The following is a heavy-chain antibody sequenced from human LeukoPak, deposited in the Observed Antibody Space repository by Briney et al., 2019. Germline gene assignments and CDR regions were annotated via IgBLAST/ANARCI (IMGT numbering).Heavy chain of an antibody. Sequence: GGSLRLSCGASGFTFSSYAMAWVRQAPGKGLEWVSTISGSGENTYFADSVKGRFTTSRDNSKNTLYLEMNSLRAEDTAVYYCARAPCGGACYYAFDIWGHGTMVTVSS. CDR1: GFTFSSYA. CDR2: ISGSGENT. V-gene: IGHV3-23*01. CDR3: ARAPCGGACYYAFDI. D-gene: IGHD2-21*01. J-gene: IGHJ3*02.